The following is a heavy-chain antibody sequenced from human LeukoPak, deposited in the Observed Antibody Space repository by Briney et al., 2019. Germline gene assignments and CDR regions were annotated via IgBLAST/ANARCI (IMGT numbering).Heavy chain of an antibody. J-gene: IGHJ6*03. D-gene: IGHD6-19*01. CDR3: ARAVGQWLANGYYYYMDV. CDR1: GGSISSSNW. Sequence: SGTLSLTCAVSGGSISSSNWWSWVRQPPGKGLEWIGEIYHSGSTNYNPSLKSRVTISEDKSKNQFSLKLSSVTAADTAVYYCARAVGQWLANGYYYYMDVWGKGTTVTVSS. V-gene: IGHV4-4*02. CDR2: IYHSGST.